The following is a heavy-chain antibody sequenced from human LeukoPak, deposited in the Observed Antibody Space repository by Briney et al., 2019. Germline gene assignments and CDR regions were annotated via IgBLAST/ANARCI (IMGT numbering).Heavy chain of an antibody. J-gene: IGHJ4*02. CDR2: INTDGRTT. V-gene: IGHV3-74*01. CDR1: GLTLSNYW. D-gene: IGHD3-10*01. Sequence: GGSLRLSCAASGLTLSNYWMHWVRQAPGKGLVWVSRINTDGRTTTYADSVKGRFTISKDTSNNTVYLQMNNVRAEDTANYYCARVWFGYFFQWGQGALVTVSS. CDR3: ARVWFGYFFQ.